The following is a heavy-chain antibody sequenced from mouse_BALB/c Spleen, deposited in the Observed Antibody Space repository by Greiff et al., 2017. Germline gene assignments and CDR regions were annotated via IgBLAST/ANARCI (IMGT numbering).Heavy chain of an antibody. V-gene: IGHV2-2*02. J-gene: IGHJ2*01. CDR1: GFSLTSYG. D-gene: IGHD6-1*01. Sequence: VQLQQSGPGLVQPSQSLSISCTVSGFSLTSYGVHWVRQSPGKGLEWLGVIWGGGSTDYNAAFISRLSISKDNSTGQVFFRRNSLQANDTAIYYCARALEQEGDYWGEGTTVTVSS. CDR2: IWGGGST. CDR3: ARALEQEGDY.